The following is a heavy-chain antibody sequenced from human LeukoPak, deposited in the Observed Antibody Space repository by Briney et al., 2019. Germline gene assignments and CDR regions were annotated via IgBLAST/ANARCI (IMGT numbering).Heavy chain of an antibody. D-gene: IGHD3-22*01. J-gene: IGHJ3*02. CDR1: GFTFSSYW. V-gene: IGHV3-74*01. CDR2: INSDGSST. Sequence: GGSLRLSCAASGFTFSSYWMHWVRQAPGKGLVWVSRINSDGSSTSYADSVKGRFTISRDNAKNTLYLQMNSLRAEDTAVYYCAREKVSSDYYDSSGADAFDIWGQGTMVTVSS. CDR3: AREKVSSDYYDSSGADAFDI.